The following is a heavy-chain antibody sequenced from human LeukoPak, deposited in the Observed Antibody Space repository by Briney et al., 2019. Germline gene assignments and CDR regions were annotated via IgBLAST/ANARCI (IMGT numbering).Heavy chain of an antibody. CDR1: GFTFKNYW. Sequence: GGSLRLSCAASGFTFKNYWMAWVRQAPGKGLEWVANIRHDGSARYYGDSVKGRFTTSRDDAKNSLFLQMNSLRADDTALYYCARDDSGFDSWGQGTLVTVSS. CDR3: ARDDSGFDS. J-gene: IGHJ4*02. CDR2: IRHDGSAR. D-gene: IGHD1-26*01. V-gene: IGHV3-7*01.